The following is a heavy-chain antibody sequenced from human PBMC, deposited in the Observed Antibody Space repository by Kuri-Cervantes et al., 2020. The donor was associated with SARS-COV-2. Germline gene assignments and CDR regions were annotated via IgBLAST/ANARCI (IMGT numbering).Heavy chain of an antibody. V-gene: IGHV3-21*05. D-gene: IGHD1-26*01. CDR3: ARGDHPHYKWELLLYYYYGMDV. J-gene: IGHJ6*02. Sequence: GESLKISCAASGFTFSSYSMNWVRQAPGKGLEWVSYISSSSSYTNYADSVKGRFTLSRDNAKNMLFLQMNSLRAGDTAVYYCARGDHPHYKWELLLYYYYGMDVWGQGTTVTVSS. CDR1: GFTFSSYS. CDR2: ISSSSSYT.